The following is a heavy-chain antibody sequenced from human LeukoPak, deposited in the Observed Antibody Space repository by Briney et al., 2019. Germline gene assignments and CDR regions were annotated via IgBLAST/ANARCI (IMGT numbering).Heavy chain of an antibody. Sequence: GGSLRLSCAASGFTFSSYWIHWVRQAPGKGLVWVSYINNDGSSTVYADSVKGRFTTSRDNAKNTLYLQMNSLRAEDTAVYYCARGEGGPCGGDCHVKYWGQGTLVTVSS. CDR1: GFTFSSYW. CDR3: ARGEGGPCGGDCHVKY. J-gene: IGHJ4*02. V-gene: IGHV3-74*01. CDR2: INNDGSST. D-gene: IGHD2-21*02.